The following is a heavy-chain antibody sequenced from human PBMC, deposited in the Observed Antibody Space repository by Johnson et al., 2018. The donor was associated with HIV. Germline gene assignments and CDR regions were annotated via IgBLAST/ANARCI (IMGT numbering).Heavy chain of an antibody. CDR1: GFTFDDHA. V-gene: IGHV3-20*04. D-gene: IGHD4-17*01. CDR2: INWNGGKT. Sequence: VQLVESGGGVVRPGGSLRLSCEASGFTFDDHAMSWVRQAPGKGLEWVSGINWNGGKTGYADSVKGRFTISRDNSKNTLYLQMNSLRIEDTAVYYCAKGPWGYGDYHAFDIWGQGTKVTVSS. CDR3: AKGPWGYGDYHAFDI. J-gene: IGHJ3*02.